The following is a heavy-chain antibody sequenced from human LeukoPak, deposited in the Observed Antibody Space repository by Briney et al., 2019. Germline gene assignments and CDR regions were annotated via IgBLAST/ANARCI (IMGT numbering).Heavy chain of an antibody. J-gene: IGHJ4*02. Sequence: SETLSLTCTVSGGSISSSSYYWGWIRQPPGKGLEWTGSIYYSGSTYYNPSLKSRVTISVDASKNQFSLKLSSVTAADTAVYYCARGPYYYDSSGNFDYWGQGTLVTVSS. CDR3: ARGPYYYDSSGNFDY. CDR1: GGSISSSSYY. D-gene: IGHD3-22*01. V-gene: IGHV4-39*07. CDR2: IYYSGST.